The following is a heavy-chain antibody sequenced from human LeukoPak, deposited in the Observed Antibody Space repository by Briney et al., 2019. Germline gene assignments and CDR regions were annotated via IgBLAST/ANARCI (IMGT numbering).Heavy chain of an antibody. CDR1: GGSISSYY. D-gene: IGHD3-3*01. J-gene: IGHJ6*03. V-gene: IGHV4-4*07. CDR3: ARDALEWPYYYYMDV. CDR2: IYTSGST. Sequence: SETLSLTCTVSGGSISSYYWSWIRQPAGKGLEWIGRIYTSGSTNYNPSLKSRVTMSVDTSKNQFSLKLSSVTAADTAVYYCARDALEWPYYYYMDVWGKGTTVTVSS.